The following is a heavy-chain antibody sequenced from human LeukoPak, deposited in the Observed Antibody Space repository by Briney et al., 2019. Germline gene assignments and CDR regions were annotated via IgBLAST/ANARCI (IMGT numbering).Heavy chain of an antibody. D-gene: IGHD2-15*01. J-gene: IGHJ4*02. Sequence: SETLSLTCTVSGDSISSSSYYWGWIRQPPGKELEWIGSIYYSGSTYYNPSLKSRVTISVDTSKNQFSLKLSSVTAADTAVYYCARGNRGWFDYWGQGTLVTVSS. V-gene: IGHV4-39*07. CDR1: GDSISSSSYY. CDR3: ARGNRGWFDY. CDR2: IYYSGST.